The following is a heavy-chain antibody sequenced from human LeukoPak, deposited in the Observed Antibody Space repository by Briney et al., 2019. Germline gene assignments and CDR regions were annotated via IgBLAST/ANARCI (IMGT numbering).Heavy chain of an antibody. D-gene: IGHD2-2*01. CDR2: INTNTGNP. Sequence: GASVKVSCKASGYTFTSYAINWVRQAPGQGLEWMGWINTNTGNPTYAQGFTGRFVFSLDTSVSTAYLQISSLKTEDTAVYYCAKVQGYCSETSCYPDYWGQGTLVTVSS. V-gene: IGHV7-4-1*02. J-gene: IGHJ4*02. CDR3: AKVQGYCSETSCYPDY. CDR1: GYTFTSYA.